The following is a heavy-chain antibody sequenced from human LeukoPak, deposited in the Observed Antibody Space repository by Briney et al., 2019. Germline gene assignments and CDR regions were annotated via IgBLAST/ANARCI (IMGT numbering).Heavy chain of an antibody. Sequence: SETLSLTCTVSGGSISSYYRSWIRQPPGKGLEWIGYIYYSGSTNYNPSLKSRVTISVDTSKNQFSLKLSSVTAADTAVYYCARANVYYYYGMDVWGQGTTVTVSS. CDR1: GGSISSYY. V-gene: IGHV4-59*01. CDR3: ARANVYYYYGMDV. J-gene: IGHJ6*02. CDR2: IYYSGST.